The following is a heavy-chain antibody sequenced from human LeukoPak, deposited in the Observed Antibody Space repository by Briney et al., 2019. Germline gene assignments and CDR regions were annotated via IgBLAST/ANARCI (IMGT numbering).Heavy chain of an antibody. CDR1: GGTFSSYA. D-gene: IGHD2-21*02. J-gene: IGHJ1*01. CDR3: ARISEYRNGDCSAEYFQH. Sequence: ASVKVSCKASGGTFSSYAISWVRQAPGQGLEWMGGIIPIFGTANYAQKFRGRVTITADESTSTAYMELSSLRSEDTAVYYCARISEYRNGDCSAEYFQHWGQGTLVTVSS. CDR2: IIPIFGTA. V-gene: IGHV1-69*13.